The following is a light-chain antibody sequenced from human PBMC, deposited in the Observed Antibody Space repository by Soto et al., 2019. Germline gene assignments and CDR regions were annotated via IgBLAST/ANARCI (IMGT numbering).Light chain of an antibody. CDR3: QQYNNWPPYT. CDR2: GAS. J-gene: IGKJ2*01. Sequence: EIVMTQSPATLSVSPGERATLSCRASQSVSRNLAWYQQKPGQAPRLLISGASTRATGIPARVSGSGSGTEYTLTISSLQSEDVAVYYCQQYNNWPPYTFGQGTKLDI. V-gene: IGKV3-15*01. CDR1: QSVSRN.